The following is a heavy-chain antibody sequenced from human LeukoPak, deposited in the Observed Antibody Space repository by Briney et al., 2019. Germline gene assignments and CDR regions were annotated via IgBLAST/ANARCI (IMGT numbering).Heavy chain of an antibody. J-gene: IGHJ4*02. CDR2: IIPIFGTA. CDR1: GGTFSSYA. V-gene: IGHV1-69*05. D-gene: IGHD6-6*01. CDR3: ACVSSSARGDY. Sequence: ASVKVSCKASGGTFSSYAIGWVRQAPGQGLEWMGGIIPIFGTANYAQKFQGRVTITTDESTSTAYMELSSLRSEDTAVYYCACVSSSARGDYWGQGTLVTVSS.